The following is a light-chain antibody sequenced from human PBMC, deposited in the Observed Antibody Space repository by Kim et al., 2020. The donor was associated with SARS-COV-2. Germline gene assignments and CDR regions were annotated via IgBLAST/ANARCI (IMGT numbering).Light chain of an antibody. V-gene: IGLV2-11*01. J-gene: IGLJ2*01. Sequence: QSLTISCTGTSSDVGGYNYVSWYQQHPGKAPKPMIYDVSKRPSGVPDRFSGSKSGNTASLTISGLQAEDEADYYCCSYAGSYTLVFGGGTQLTVL. CDR3: CSYAGSYTLV. CDR1: SSDVGGYNY. CDR2: DVS.